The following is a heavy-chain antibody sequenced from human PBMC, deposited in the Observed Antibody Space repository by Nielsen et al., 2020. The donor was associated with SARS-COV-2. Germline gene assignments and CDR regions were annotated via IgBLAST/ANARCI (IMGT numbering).Heavy chain of an antibody. Sequence: SETLSLTCTVSGGSISSSSYYWGWIRQPPGKGLEWIGSIYYSGSTYYNPSLKSRVTISVDTSKNQFSLHLSSVTPEDTAVYYCARAYSSWNWFDSWGQGTLVTVSS. CDR2: IYYSGST. D-gene: IGHD6-13*01. J-gene: IGHJ5*01. CDR3: ARAYSSWNWFDS. V-gene: IGHV4-39*01. CDR1: GGSISSSSYY.